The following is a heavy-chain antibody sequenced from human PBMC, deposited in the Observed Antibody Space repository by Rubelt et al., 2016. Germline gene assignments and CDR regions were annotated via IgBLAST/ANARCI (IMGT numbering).Heavy chain of an antibody. V-gene: IGHV4-59*08. D-gene: IGHD1-26*01. CDR1: GGSISSYY. CDR3: ARGSRVGPTGDY. CDR2: IYYSGST. Sequence: QVQLQESGPGLVKPSETLSLTCSVSGGSISSYYWSWIRQPPGKGLEWIGYIYYSGSTNYNPSLKSRVTISVETSKNQLSLKLSSVTAADTAVYYCARGSRVGPTGDYWGQGTLVTVSS. J-gene: IGHJ4*02.